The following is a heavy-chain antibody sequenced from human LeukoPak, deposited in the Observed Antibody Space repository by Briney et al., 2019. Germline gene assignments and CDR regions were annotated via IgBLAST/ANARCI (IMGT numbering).Heavy chain of an antibody. Sequence: SETLSLTCTVSGGSFSTYYWSWIRQPAGKGLEWIGRIYTSGSTNYIPSLKSRVTMSVDTSKNQFSLKLSSVTAADTAVYYCARVQDDSSRPEYFQHWGQGTLVTVSS. V-gene: IGHV4-4*07. CDR2: IYTSGST. CDR3: ARVQDDSSRPEYFQH. CDR1: GGSFSTYY. J-gene: IGHJ1*01. D-gene: IGHD3-22*01.